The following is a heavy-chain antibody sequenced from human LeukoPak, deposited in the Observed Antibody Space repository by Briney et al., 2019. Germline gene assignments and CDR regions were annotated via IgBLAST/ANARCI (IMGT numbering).Heavy chain of an antibody. CDR2: IDDNGST. Sequence: SETLSLTCTVSGDSTSDYYWTWIRQSPGKGLEWIGYIDDNGSTNFNPSLKSRVTISVDTSKNQFSLKLSSVTAADTAVYYCARLGPAAGTSFDYWGQGTLVTVSS. D-gene: IGHD6-13*01. V-gene: IGHV4-59*01. CDR3: ARLGPAAGTSFDY. CDR1: GDSTSDYY. J-gene: IGHJ4*02.